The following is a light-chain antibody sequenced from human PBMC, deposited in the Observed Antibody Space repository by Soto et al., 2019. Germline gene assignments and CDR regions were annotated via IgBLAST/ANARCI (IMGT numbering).Light chain of an antibody. CDR3: AAWDDRLYGYV. V-gene: IGLV1-40*01. J-gene: IGLJ1*01. Sequence: QSVLTQPPSVSGAPGQRVTISCTGSSSNIGAGYDVHWYQQLPGTAPKLLIYGNSNRPSGAPDRFSGSKSGTSASLAITGLQAEDEADYYCAAWDDRLYGYVFGTGTKVTVL. CDR2: GNS. CDR1: SSNIGAGYD.